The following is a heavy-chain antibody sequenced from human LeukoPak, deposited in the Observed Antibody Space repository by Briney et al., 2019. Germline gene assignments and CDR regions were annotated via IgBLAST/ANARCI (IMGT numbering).Heavy chain of an antibody. CDR1: GFMFSTFW. Sequence: GGSLRLSCAASGFMFSTFWMSWVRQAPGKGLEWVSVIYSGGSTYYADSVKGRFTVSRDNSKNTVYLQMNSLRAEDTAVYYCARDVGGYQRGYFDYWGQGTLVTVSS. CDR2: IYSGGST. CDR3: ARDVGGYQRGYFDY. J-gene: IGHJ4*02. V-gene: IGHV3-53*01. D-gene: IGHD3-22*01.